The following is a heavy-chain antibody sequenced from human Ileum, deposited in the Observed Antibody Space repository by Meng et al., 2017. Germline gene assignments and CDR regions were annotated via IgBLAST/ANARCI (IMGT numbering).Heavy chain of an antibody. J-gene: IGHJ4*03. CDR2: VYFTGYT. CDR1: GGSISSGEYC. Sequence: QVQLQESCPGLLKPSETLSPSCTVSGGSISSGEYCWGWIRQPPGKGLEWIGSVYFTGYTYYSPSLMSRVTISVETSKNQFSLRLTSVTAADTGLYLCARHGHFTPDKYYFDSWGQGTLVTVSS. CDR3: ARHGHFTPDKYYFDS. V-gene: IGHV4-39*01. D-gene: IGHD3-3*02.